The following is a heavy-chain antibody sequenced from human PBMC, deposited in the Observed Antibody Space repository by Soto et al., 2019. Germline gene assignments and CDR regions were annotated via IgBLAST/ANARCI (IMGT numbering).Heavy chain of an antibody. Sequence: SETLSLTCTVSGGSISSGGYYWSWIRQPPGKGLEWIGYIYYTGSTNYNPSLKSRVTILVDTSKNQFSLKLSSVTAADTAVYYCARHATFYYYDYWGQGTLVTVSS. J-gene: IGHJ4*02. CDR3: ARHATFYYYDY. CDR2: IYYTGST. CDR1: GGSISSGGYY. V-gene: IGHV4-61*08.